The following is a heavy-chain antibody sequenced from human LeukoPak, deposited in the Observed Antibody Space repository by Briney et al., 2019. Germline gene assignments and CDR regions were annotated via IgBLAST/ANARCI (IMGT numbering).Heavy chain of an antibody. V-gene: IGHV6-1*01. CDR3: ARGVGSGWALGY. J-gene: IGHJ4*02. CDR2: TYYRSKWYN. CDR1: GESVSSNTAA. Sequence: SQTLSLTCAISGESVSSNTAAWNWIRQSPSRGLEWLGRTYYRSKWYNDYAVSVKSRITINPDTSKNQFSLQPKSVTPEDTAVYFCARGVGSGWALGYWGLGTLVTVSS. D-gene: IGHD6-25*01.